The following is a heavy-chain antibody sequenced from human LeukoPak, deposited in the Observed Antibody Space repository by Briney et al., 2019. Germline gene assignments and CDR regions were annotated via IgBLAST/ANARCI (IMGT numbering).Heavy chain of an antibody. CDR1: GYTFTSYA. CDR3: ARAEGYYDSSGYYNFDY. D-gene: IGHD3-22*01. V-gene: IGHV1-46*01. CDR2: INPSGGST. J-gene: IGHJ4*02. Sequence: ASVKVSCKASGYTFTSYAMNWVRQAPGQGLEWMGIINPSGGSTSYAQKFQGRVTMTRDMSTSTVYMELSSLRSEDTAVYYCARAEGYYDSSGYYNFDYWGQGTLVTVSS.